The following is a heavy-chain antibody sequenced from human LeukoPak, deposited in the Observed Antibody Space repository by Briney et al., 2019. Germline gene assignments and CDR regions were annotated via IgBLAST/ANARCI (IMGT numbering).Heavy chain of an antibody. CDR3: ARVELVATDY. CDR1: GFTFSSYA. V-gene: IGHV3-23*01. J-gene: IGHJ4*02. CDR2: ISGSGGST. Sequence: PGGSLRLSCAASGFTFSSYAMTWVRQAPGKGLEWVSAISGSGGSTYYADSVKGRFTISRDNAKNSLYLQMNSLRAEDTAVYYCARVELVATDYWGQGTLVTVSS. D-gene: IGHD1-7*01.